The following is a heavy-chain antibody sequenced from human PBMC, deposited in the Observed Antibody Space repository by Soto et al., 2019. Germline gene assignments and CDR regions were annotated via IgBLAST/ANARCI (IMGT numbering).Heavy chain of an antibody. J-gene: IGHJ6*02. V-gene: IGHV1-46*01. CDR1: GYTFTSYY. Sequence: QVQLVQSGAEVKKPGASVKVSCKASGYTFTSYYMHWVRLAPGQGLEWMGIINPDGGGTSYEQQFQGRVIMTRDTSTSTVYMEMSSLRSDDTAVYYCAVGGNYFSMDVWGQGTTVTVSS. CDR3: AVGGNYFSMDV. CDR2: INPDGGGT.